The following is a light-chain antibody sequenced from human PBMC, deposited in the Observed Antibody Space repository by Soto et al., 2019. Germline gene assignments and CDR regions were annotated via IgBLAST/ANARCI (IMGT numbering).Light chain of an antibody. CDR3: KQADSFPWT. J-gene: IGKJ1*01. Sequence: RVTQSPSSVSASVRDRVTLTCQTSKDISSSVAWYQQKPGKAPNLLIFSASALHRGVPPRFSGSGSGTAFTLTVSSLQPEEFAIYYCKQADSFPWTVGQGTKVDIK. CDR2: SAS. V-gene: IGKV1D-12*01. CDR1: KDISSS.